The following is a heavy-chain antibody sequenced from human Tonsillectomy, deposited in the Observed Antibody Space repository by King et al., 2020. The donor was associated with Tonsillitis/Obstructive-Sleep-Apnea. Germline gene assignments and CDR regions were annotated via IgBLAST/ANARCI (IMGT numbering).Heavy chain of an antibody. J-gene: IGHJ4*02. Sequence: QLVQSGAEVKKPGASVKVSCKASGYTFTSYDISWVRQAPGQGLEWMGWISAYNGNTNYAQKVQGRVTMTTDTSTSTAYMELRSLRSDDTAVYYCARENDYGGNPPAFDSWGQGTLVTVSS. CDR3: ARENDYGGNPPAFDS. CDR1: GYTFTSYD. V-gene: IGHV1-18*01. D-gene: IGHD4-23*01. CDR2: ISAYNGNT.